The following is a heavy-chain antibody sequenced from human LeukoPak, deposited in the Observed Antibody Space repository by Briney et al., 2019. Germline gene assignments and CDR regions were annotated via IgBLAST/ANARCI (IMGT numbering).Heavy chain of an antibody. V-gene: IGHV4-34*01. Sequence: SETLSLTCAVYGGSFSGYYWSWIRQPPGKGLEWIGEINHSGSTNYNPSLKSRVTISVDTSKNQFSLKLSSVTAADTAVYYCARGRRDSRVFQPWGQGTLVTVSS. CDR1: GGSFSGYY. CDR3: ARGRRDSRVFQP. J-gene: IGHJ5*02. D-gene: IGHD3-22*01. CDR2: INHSGST.